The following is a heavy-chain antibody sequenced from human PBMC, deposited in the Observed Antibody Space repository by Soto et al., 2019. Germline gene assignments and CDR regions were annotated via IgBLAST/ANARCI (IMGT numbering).Heavy chain of an antibody. D-gene: IGHD3-22*01. Sequence: GGSLRLSCAASGFTFSSYEMNWVRQAPGKGLEWISHMTGSGTTIYYADSVKGRFTISRDNAKNSLHLQMNRLRAEDTALYYCARSSGHYRPLDSWGQGTLVPV. CDR2: MTGSGTTI. J-gene: IGHJ4*02. V-gene: IGHV3-48*03. CDR1: GFTFSSYE. CDR3: ARSSGHYRPLDS.